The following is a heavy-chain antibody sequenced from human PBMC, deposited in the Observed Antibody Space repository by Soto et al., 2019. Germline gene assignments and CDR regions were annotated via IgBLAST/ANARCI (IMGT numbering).Heavy chain of an antibody. CDR2: IYWDDDK. CDR3: AHILAAGLGYYYDY. J-gene: IGHJ4*02. D-gene: IGHD6-25*01. V-gene: IGHV2-5*02. CDR1: GFSLSSTRMA. Sequence: QITLKESGPTLVKPTQTLTLTCTFSGFSLSSTRMAVGWIRQPPGKALEWLALIYWDDDKRYSPFLKSRLTTTKDTSQPPVVLTMSTLDPLDTARYYCAHILAAGLGYYYDYWGQGPLVTVSS.